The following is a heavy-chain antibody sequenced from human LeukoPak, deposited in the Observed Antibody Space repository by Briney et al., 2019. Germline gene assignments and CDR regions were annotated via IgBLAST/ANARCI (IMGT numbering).Heavy chain of an antibody. CDR1: AGSFTVYS. CDR3: ARGPPHDYVTGGFYFNY. V-gene: IGHV4-34*01. Sequence: SQTPSLTCAIYAGSFTVYSWSWIPQPPNRGLEWIGEITHSGTANYNPSLRSRVTISEDTSKNQFSLILNSVTAADTAVYYCARGPPHDYVTGGFYFNYWGQGILVTVSS. CDR2: ITHSGTA. J-gene: IGHJ4*02. D-gene: IGHD2-8*02.